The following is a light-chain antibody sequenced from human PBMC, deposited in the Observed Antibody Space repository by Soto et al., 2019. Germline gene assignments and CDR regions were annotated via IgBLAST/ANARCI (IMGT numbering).Light chain of an antibody. J-gene: IGKJ5*01. CDR3: QQYVSSPPIT. Sequence: DIVLTQSPDTLYLSPGENATLSCRASQSVTSNSLGWYQQKLGQPPRLFIYGSSKRATGIPDRFRGGGSGTDFTLTISRLEPVDFAVYYCQQYVSSPPITFGQGTRLEI. V-gene: IGKV3-20*01. CDR2: GSS. CDR1: QSVTSNS.